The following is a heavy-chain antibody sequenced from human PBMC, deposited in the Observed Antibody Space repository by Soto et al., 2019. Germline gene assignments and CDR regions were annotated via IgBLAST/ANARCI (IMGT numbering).Heavy chain of an antibody. J-gene: IGHJ4*02. V-gene: IGHV4-59*01. Sequence: SETLSLTCTVSGGSISSYYWSWIRQPPGKGLEWIGYIYYSGSTNYNPSLKSRVTISVDTSKNQFSLKLSSVTAADTAVYYCARVSPTAFYGDQSGTSGAYYFDYWGQGTLVTVS. CDR2: IYYSGST. CDR3: ARVSPTAFYGDQSGTSGAYYFDY. D-gene: IGHD4-17*01. CDR1: GGSISSYY.